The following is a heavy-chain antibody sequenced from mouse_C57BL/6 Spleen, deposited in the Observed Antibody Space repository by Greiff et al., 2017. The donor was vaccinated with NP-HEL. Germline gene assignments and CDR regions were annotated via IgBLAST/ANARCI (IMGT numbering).Heavy chain of an antibody. CDR3: AREATVVARGFAY. J-gene: IGHJ3*01. V-gene: IGHV5-17*01. CDR1: GFTFSDYG. D-gene: IGHD1-1*01. Sequence: EVQLVESGGGLVKPGGSLKLSCAASGFTFSDYGMHWVRQAPEKGLEWVAYISSGSSTIYYADTVKGRFTISRDNAKNTLFLQMTSLRSEDTAMYYCAREATVVARGFAYWGQGTLVTVSA. CDR2: ISSGSSTI.